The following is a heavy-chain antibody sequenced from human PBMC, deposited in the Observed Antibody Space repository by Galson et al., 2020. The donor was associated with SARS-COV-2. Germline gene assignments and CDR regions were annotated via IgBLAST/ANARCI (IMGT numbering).Heavy chain of an antibody. CDR3: AGQGESGGY. J-gene: IGHJ4*02. CDR2: ISWNSGSI. D-gene: IGHD3-16*01. CDR1: GFTFDDYA. Sequence: GGSLRLSCAASGFTFDDYAMHWVRQAPGKGLEWVSGISWNSGSIGYADSVKGRFTISRDNAKNSLYLQMNSLRAEDTALYYCAGQGESGGYWGQGTLVTVSS. V-gene: IGHV3-9*01.